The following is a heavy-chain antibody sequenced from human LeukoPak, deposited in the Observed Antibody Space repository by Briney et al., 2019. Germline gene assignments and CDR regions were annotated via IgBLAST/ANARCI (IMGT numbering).Heavy chain of an antibody. CDR2: IYYSGST. D-gene: IGHD3-22*01. Sequence: SETLSLTCTVSGGSISSSSYYWGWIRQPPGKGLEWIGSIYYSGSTYYNPSLKSRVTISVDRSKNQFSLKLSSVTAADTAVYYCARDLADYYDSSGYYPGYAFDIWGQGTMVTVSS. J-gene: IGHJ3*02. CDR1: GGSISSSSYY. V-gene: IGHV4-39*07. CDR3: ARDLADYYDSSGYYPGYAFDI.